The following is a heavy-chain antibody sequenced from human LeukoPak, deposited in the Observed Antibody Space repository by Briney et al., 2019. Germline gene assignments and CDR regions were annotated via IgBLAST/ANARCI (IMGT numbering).Heavy chain of an antibody. V-gene: IGHV3-11*01. CDR3: AKTTSEGTTISLDR. Sequence: GGSLRLSPAPPGFSLTVYYMSSIRQAPGEGLGWSSYISGSGGVKWHADSVEGRFTISRDNVNNALYLQMNRLGAEDTAMYYFAKTTSEGTTISLDRWGGGTLVIVSS. CDR1: GFSLTVYY. J-gene: IGHJ5*02. CDR2: ISGSGGVK. D-gene: IGHD2-21*02.